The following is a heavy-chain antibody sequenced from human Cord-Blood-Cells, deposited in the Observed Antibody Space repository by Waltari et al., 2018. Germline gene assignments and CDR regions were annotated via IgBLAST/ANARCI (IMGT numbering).Heavy chain of an antibody. V-gene: IGHV3-33*01. J-gene: IGHJ4*02. Sequence: QVQLVESGGGVVQPGRSLRLSCAASGFTFSSYGMHWVRQAPGKGLEWVAVIWYDGSNKYYADSVKGRFTISRDNSKNTLYLQMNSLRAEDTAVYYCARDRKANYHFDYWGQGTMVTVSS. CDR3: ARDRKANYHFDY. CDR2: IWYDGSNK. D-gene: IGHD4-4*01. CDR1: GFTFSSYG.